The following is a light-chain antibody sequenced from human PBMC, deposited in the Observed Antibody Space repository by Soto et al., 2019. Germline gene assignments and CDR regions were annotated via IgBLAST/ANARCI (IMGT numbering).Light chain of an antibody. J-gene: IGLJ1*01. CDR2: EDS. Sequence: QSALTQPASVSGSPGQSITISCTGTSSDFGSYNLVSWYQQHPGKAPKLMIYEDSKRPPGVSNRFSGSKSGNTASLTISGLQAEDDADYYCCSYAGSSTYVFGTGTKLTVL. V-gene: IGLV2-23*01. CDR1: SSDFGSYNL. CDR3: CSYAGSSTYV.